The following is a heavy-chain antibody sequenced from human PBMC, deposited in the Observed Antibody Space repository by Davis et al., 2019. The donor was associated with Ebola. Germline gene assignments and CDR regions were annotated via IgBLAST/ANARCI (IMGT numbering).Heavy chain of an antibody. V-gene: IGHV4-34*01. CDR1: GGSFSGYY. J-gene: IGHJ6*02. CDR3: ARGRKWKGSGSYYPNYDMDV. Sequence: MPSETLSLTCAVYGGSFSGYYWSWIRQPPGKGLEWIGEINHSGSTNYNPSLKSRVTISVDTSKNKFSLKLTSVTAADTAVYYCARGRKWKGSGSYYPNYDMDVWGQGTTVTVSS. D-gene: IGHD3-10*01. CDR2: INHSGST.